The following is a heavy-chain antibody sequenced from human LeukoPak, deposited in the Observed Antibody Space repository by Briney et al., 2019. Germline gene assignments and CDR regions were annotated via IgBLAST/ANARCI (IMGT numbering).Heavy chain of an antibody. CDR1: GFTFSSYG. CDR3: ARAEQVIVVVPAAAPGYYYYGMDV. D-gene: IGHD2-2*01. Sequence: GGSLRLSCAASGFTFSSYGMHWVRQAPGKGLEWVAVISYDGSNKYYADSVKGRFTISRDNSKNTLYLQMNSLRAEDTAVYYCARAEQVIVVVPAAAPGYYYYGMDVWGQGTTVTVS. CDR2: ISYDGSNK. J-gene: IGHJ6*02. V-gene: IGHV3-30*03.